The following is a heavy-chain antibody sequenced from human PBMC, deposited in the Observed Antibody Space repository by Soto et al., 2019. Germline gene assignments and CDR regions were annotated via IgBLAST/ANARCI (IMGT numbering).Heavy chain of an antibody. J-gene: IGHJ6*03. V-gene: IGHV4-4*02. D-gene: IGHD1-20*01. Sequence: PSETLSLTCAVSSGSISSSNWWSWVRQPPGKGLEWIGEIYHSGSTNYNPSLKSRVTISVDKSKNQFSLKLSSVTAADTAVYYCARVKVGVTGTYYYYYYMDVWGKGTTVTVSS. CDR1: SGSISSSNW. CDR2: IYHSGST. CDR3: ARVKVGVTGTYYYYYYMDV.